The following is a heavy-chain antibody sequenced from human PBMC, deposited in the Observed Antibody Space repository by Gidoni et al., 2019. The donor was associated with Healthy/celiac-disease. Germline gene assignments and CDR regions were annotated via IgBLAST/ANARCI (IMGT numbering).Heavy chain of an antibody. CDR3: TTYSSSWYDLDFDY. J-gene: IGHJ4*02. CDR2: IKSKTDGGTT. CDR1: GFTFSNAW. D-gene: IGHD6-13*01. Sequence: EVQLVESGGGWVKPGGSLRLSCAASGFTFSNAWMSWVRQAPGKGLEWVSLIKSKTDGGTTDYVAPVKGRFTISRDDSKTTLYLQMNSLKTEDTAVYYCTTYSSSWYDLDFDYWGQGTLVTVSS. V-gene: IGHV3-15*01.